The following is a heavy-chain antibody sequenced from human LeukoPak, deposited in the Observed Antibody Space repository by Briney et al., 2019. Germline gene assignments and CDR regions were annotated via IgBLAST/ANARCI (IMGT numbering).Heavy chain of an antibody. V-gene: IGHV4-59*08. Sequence: SETPSLTCTVSGGSFSSDYWSWVRQPPGKGLEWIGYIYASGSTTYNPSLKSRVTISVDTPKSQFSLKLNSVTAADTAVYYCARHGTTVTSYAMDVWGQGTTVTVSS. CDR1: GGSFSSDY. J-gene: IGHJ6*02. CDR3: ARHGTTVTSYAMDV. CDR2: IYASGST. D-gene: IGHD4-11*01.